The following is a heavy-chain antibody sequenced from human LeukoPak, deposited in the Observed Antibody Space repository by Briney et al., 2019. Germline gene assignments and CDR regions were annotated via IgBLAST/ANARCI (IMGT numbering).Heavy chain of an antibody. CDR2: IYYSGST. D-gene: IGHD5-24*01. CDR1: GGSISSGGYY. J-gene: IGHJ3*02. CDR3: ARGRSEIWLQLPGAFDI. Sequence: SQTLSLTCTVSGGSISSGGYYWSWIRQHPGKGLEWIGYIYYSGSTYYNPSLKSRVTISVDTSKNQFSLKLSSVTAADTAVYYCARGRSEIWLQLPGAFDIWGQGTMVTVSS. V-gene: IGHV4-31*03.